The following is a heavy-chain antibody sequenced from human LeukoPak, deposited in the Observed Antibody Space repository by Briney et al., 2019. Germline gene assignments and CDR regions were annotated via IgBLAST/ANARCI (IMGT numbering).Heavy chain of an antibody. CDR1: GGSISSSSYY. CDR3: ARARRGDYVVYYYYYMDV. CDR2: IYYSGST. J-gene: IGHJ6*03. D-gene: IGHD4-17*01. Sequence: PSETLSLTCTVSGGSISSSSYYWGWIRQPPGKGLEWIGSIYYSGSTYYNPSLKSRVTISVDTSKNQFSLKLSSVTAADTAVYYCARARRGDYVVYYYYYMDVWGKGTTVTVSS. V-gene: IGHV4-39*07.